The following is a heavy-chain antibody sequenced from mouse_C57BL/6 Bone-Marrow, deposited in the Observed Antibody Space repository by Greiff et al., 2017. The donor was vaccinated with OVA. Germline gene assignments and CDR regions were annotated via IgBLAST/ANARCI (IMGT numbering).Heavy chain of an antibody. Sequence: EVQVVESGTVLARPGASVKMSCKTSGYTFTSYWMHWVKQRPGQGLEWIGAIYPGNSDTSYNQKFKGKAKLTAVTSASTAYMELSSLTNEDSAVYYCSGIYYDYDAYYFDYWGQGTTLTVSS. CDR1: GYTFTSYW. V-gene: IGHV1-5*01. D-gene: IGHD2-4*01. CDR2: IYPGNSDT. CDR3: SGIYYDYDAYYFDY. J-gene: IGHJ2*01.